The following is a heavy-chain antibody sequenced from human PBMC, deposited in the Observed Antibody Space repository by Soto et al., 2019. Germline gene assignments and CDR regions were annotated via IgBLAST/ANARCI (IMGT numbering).Heavy chain of an antibody. J-gene: IGHJ4*02. Sequence: EAQLVESGGGLVQPGGSLRLSCAASGFTFSSYWMSWVRQAPGKGLEWVANIKQDGSEKYYVDSVKGRFTISRDNAKNSLYLQMNSLRAEDTAVYYCAREGGLGSGYELDYWGQGTLVTVSS. V-gene: IGHV3-7*05. CDR1: GFTFSSYW. CDR3: AREGGLGSGYELDY. D-gene: IGHD5-12*01. CDR2: IKQDGSEK.